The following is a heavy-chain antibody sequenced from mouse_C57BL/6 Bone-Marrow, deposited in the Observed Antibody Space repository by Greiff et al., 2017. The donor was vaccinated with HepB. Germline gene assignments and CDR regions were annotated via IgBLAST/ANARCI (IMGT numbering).Heavy chain of an antibody. V-gene: IGHV1-64*01. CDR2: IHPNSGST. Sequence: VQLQQPGAELVKPGASVKLSCKASGYTFTSYWMHWVKQRPGQGLEWIGMIHPNSGSTNYNEKFKSKATLTVDKSSSTAYMQLSSLTSEDSAVYYCAREAWLRRRTWFAYWGQGTLVTVSA. J-gene: IGHJ3*01. CDR3: AREAWLRRRTWFAY. D-gene: IGHD2-2*01. CDR1: GYTFTSYW.